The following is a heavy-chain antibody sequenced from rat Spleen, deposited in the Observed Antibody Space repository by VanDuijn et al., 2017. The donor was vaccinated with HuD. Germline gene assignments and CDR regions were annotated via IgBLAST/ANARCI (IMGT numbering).Heavy chain of an antibody. D-gene: IGHD4-6*01. Sequence: EVQLVESGGGLVQPGRSLKLSCAASGFTFSNYGMAWVRQAPTKGLAWVPSITHSGGITYYRDSVKGRFTISRDNAKSTLYLQRDSLRSEDTATYYCTRDPLGAFDYWGQGVMVTVSS. J-gene: IGHJ2*01. V-gene: IGHV5S13*01. CDR3: TRDPLGAFDY. CDR2: ITHSGGIT. CDR1: GFTFSNYG.